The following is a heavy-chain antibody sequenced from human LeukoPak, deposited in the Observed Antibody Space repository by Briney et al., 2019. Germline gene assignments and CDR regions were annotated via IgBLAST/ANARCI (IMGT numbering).Heavy chain of an antibody. Sequence: GGSLRLSCAASGFTFSRYSMNWVRQAPGTGLEWVSSISSGGSYIYSADSLKGRFTISRDNAKNSLYLQMNSLRAADTAVYYCARATVVPATDWYFDLWGRGTLVTVSS. CDR1: GFTFSRYS. CDR3: ARATVVPATDWYFDL. V-gene: IGHV3-21*01. CDR2: ISSGGSYI. D-gene: IGHD2-15*01. J-gene: IGHJ2*01.